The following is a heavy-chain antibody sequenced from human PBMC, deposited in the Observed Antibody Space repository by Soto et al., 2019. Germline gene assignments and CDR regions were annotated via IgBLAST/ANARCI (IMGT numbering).Heavy chain of an antibody. CDR3: ARATSTDLFFDY. J-gene: IGHJ4*02. CDR1: GGSISGYY. CDR2: MYNTGST. V-gene: IGHV4-59*01. Sequence: PSETLSLTCTVSGGSISGYYWSWIRQPPGKGLEWIGYMYNTGSTVYNPSFKSRVTISVDTSKNQFSLKLNSVTAADTAVYYCARATSTDLFFDYWGQGTLVTVSS.